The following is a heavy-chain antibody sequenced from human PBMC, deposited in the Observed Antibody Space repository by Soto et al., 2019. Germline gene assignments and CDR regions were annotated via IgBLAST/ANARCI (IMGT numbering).Heavy chain of an antibody. Sequence: VKVSCKASGYTYTSYYMHWVRQAPGQGLEWMGIINPSGGSTSYAQKFQGRVTMTRDTSTSTVYMELRRLRSEDTAVYYCARRQDDIVTGTLYGMDGPGQRTKVIVA. CDR1: GYTYTSYY. V-gene: IGHV1-46*01. D-gene: IGHD3-9*01. CDR2: INPSGGST. CDR3: ARRQDDIVTGTLYGMDG. J-gene: IGHJ6*02.